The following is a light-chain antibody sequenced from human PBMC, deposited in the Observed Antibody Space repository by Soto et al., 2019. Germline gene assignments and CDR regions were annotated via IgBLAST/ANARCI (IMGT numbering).Light chain of an antibody. CDR3: QQYNSYRT. V-gene: IGKV1-5*01. Sequence: DIQMTQSPSTLSASVGDRVTITCRARQSISSWLAWYQQKPGKAPKLLIYDASILESGVPSRFSGSGSGTEFTLTISSLQPDDFATYYCQQYNSYRTFGQGTKVDI. CDR1: QSISSW. J-gene: IGKJ1*01. CDR2: DAS.